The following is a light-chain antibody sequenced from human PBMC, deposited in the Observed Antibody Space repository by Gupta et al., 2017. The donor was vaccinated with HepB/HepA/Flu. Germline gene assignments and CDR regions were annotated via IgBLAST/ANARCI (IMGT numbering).Light chain of an antibody. CDR1: QHIANF. J-gene: IGKJ3*01. CDR3: RHSYSTPFT. CDR2: VSS. Sequence: DVKMIKSPSSLSASIGDSVTITCRSSQHIANFLNWYQQKPGKAPKILIYVSSSFQGGVPSRFSGSGSGTDFPLTISSLPDEDVATYYRRHSYSTPFTFGPGTKVEVK. V-gene: IGKV1-39*01.